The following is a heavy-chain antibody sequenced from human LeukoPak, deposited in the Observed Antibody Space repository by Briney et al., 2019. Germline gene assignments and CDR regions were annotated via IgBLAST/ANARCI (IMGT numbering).Heavy chain of an antibody. V-gene: IGHV1-69*05. J-gene: IGHJ3*02. CDR1: GGTFSSYA. Sequence: SVKVSCKASGGTFSSYAISLVRQAPGQGLEWMGRIIPIFGTANYAQKFQGRVTITTDESTSTAHMELSSLRSEDTAVYYCARRMGDAFDIWGQGTMVTVSS. CDR3: ARRMGDAFDI. CDR2: IIPIFGTA.